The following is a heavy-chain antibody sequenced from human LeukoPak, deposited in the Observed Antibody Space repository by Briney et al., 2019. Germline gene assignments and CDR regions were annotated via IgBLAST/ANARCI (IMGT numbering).Heavy chain of an antibody. CDR2: ISSSGGNI. Sequence: GGSLRLSCAASGFTFSSYAMSWVRQAPGKGLEWIAYISSSGGNIKYADSVQGRFTISRDNAKKSLYLQMNSLRAEDTVVYYCARDRAEDDSSGYIHRDFDFWGQGTLVIVSS. CDR3: ARDRAEDDSSGYIHRDFDF. D-gene: IGHD3-22*01. V-gene: IGHV3-48*04. J-gene: IGHJ4*02. CDR1: GFTFSSYA.